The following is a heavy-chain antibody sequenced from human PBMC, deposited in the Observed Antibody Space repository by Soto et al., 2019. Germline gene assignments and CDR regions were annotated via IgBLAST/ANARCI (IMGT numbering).Heavy chain of an antibody. V-gene: IGHV3-23*01. Sequence: EVQLFLSGGGLVRPGGSLRLSCTASGFSFSSYALSWVRQAPGKGLEWVSTISGSDVKTYYAYSVKGRFSISRDTYKNTLYLEMTSLRVEDTDVYYRARWSLLDYWGQGTRVTVS. D-gene: IGHD1-26*01. J-gene: IGHJ4*02. CDR1: GFSFSSYA. CDR3: ARWSLLDY. CDR2: ISGSDVKT.